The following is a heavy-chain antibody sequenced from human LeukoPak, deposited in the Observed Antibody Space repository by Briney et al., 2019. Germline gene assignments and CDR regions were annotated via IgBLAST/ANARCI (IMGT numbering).Heavy chain of an antibody. Sequence: GGSLRLSCAASGFTFDDYTMHWVRQAPGKGLEWVSLISWDGGSTYYADSVRGRFTLSRDNAKNSLYLQMNSLRAEDTAVYYCARWPYSSSYYFDYWGQGTLVTVSS. J-gene: IGHJ4*02. CDR2: ISWDGGST. CDR1: GFTFDDYT. V-gene: IGHV3-43*01. D-gene: IGHD6-6*01. CDR3: ARWPYSSSYYFDY.